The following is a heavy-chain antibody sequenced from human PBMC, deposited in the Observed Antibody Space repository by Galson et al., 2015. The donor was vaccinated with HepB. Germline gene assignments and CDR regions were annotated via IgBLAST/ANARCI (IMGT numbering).Heavy chain of an antibody. Sequence: SLRLSCAASGFTFGDYAIHWVRQCPGKGLEWISGITWTGGIDYADSVKGRFTISRDNAKNSLYLQMDSLTPEDTALYYCAKGRSVSIPRAVRGWGSYLDLWGQGSLVTVSS. CDR1: GFTFGDYA. D-gene: IGHD3-10*01. CDR2: ITWTGGI. V-gene: IGHV3-9*01. CDR3: AKGRSVSIPRAVRGWGSYLDL. J-gene: IGHJ4*02.